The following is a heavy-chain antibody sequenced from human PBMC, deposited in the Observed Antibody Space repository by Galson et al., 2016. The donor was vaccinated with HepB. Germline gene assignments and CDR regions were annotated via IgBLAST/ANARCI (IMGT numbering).Heavy chain of an antibody. J-gene: IGHJ4*02. CDR2: ISSYDDNI. CDR3: ARERGTYAYFDY. V-gene: IGHV1-18*01. CDR1: GYTFASYG. Sequence: SVKVSCKASGYTFASYGIAWVRQAPGQGLEWMGWISSYDDNIKYAQKFQGRLTMTIDSSTDTAYMELRSLRSDDTAIYYFARERGTYAYFDYWGQGTLVTVSA. D-gene: IGHD1-1*01.